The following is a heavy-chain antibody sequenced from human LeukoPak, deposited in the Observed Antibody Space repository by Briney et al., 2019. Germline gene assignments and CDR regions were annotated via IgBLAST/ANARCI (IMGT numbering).Heavy chain of an antibody. CDR3: ARDPSNSAFKGMQGGDY. J-gene: IGHJ4*02. CDR1: GGSISSYY. Sequence: SETLSLTCTVSGGSISSYYWSWIRQSPGKGLEWIGYIYYDGSTNYNPSLRGRVTISVDTPKNQFSLKLSSVTAADTAVYYCARDPSNSAFKGMQGGDYWGQGTLVTVSS. D-gene: IGHD3-16*01. CDR2: IYYDGST. V-gene: IGHV4-59*12.